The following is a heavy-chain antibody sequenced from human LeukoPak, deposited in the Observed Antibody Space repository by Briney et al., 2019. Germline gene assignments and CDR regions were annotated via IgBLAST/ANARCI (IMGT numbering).Heavy chain of an antibody. CDR2: IRASDGRT. D-gene: IGHD7-27*01. Sequence: PGGSLRLSCVASGFTFSSSSMSWVRQAPGKGLECVSSIRASDGRTYYGDSVEGRFTISRDNSKNTLYLEMNSLRADDTAVYYCAKGSSNWGSYYFDYWGQGTLVTVSS. J-gene: IGHJ4*02. CDR3: AKGSSNWGSYYFDY. V-gene: IGHV3-23*01. CDR1: GFTFSSSS.